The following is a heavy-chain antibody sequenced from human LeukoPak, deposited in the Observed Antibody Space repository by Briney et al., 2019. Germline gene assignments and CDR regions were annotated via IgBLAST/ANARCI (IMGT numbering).Heavy chain of an antibody. V-gene: IGHV3-48*01. CDR2: ISSSSSTI. Sequence: GGSLRLSCAASGFTFSSYSMNWVRQAPGKGLEWVSYISSSSSTIYYADSVKGRFTISRDNAKKSLYLQMNSLRSEDTAVYYCARAAVVPAAPIKDYYYYYMDVWGKGTTVTISS. J-gene: IGHJ6*03. D-gene: IGHD2-2*01. CDR1: GFTFSSYS. CDR3: ARAAVVPAAPIKDYYYYYMDV.